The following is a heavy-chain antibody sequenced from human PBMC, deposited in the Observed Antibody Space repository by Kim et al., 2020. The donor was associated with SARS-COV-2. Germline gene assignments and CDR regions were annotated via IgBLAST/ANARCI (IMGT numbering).Heavy chain of an antibody. CDR2: ISASGGST. D-gene: IGHD5-18*01. Sequence: GGSLRLSCAASGFTFSNYAMSWVRQAPGRGLEWVSAISASGGSTYYADSVKGRFTISRDSSKNTLYLQMYSLRAEDTALYYCAKSYSYGFFDYWGQGTLVTVSS. J-gene: IGHJ4*02. V-gene: IGHV3-23*01. CDR3: AKSYSYGFFDY. CDR1: GFTFSNYA.